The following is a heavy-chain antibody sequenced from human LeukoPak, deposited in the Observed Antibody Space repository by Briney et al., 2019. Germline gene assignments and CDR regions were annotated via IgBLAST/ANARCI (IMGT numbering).Heavy chain of an antibody. D-gene: IGHD4-23*01. J-gene: IGHJ6*03. CDR2: IYTSWST. CDR3: ARVANSPYYYYMDV. Sequence: IYTSWSTNYNPSLKSRVTMSVDTSKNQFSLKLSSVTAADTAVYYCARVANSPYYYYMDVWGKGTTVTVSS. V-gene: IGHV4-4*07.